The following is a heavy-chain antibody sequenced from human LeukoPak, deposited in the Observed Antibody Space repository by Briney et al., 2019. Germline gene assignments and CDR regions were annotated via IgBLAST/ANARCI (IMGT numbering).Heavy chain of an antibody. Sequence: SVKVSCKASGGTFSSYAISWVRQAPGQGLEWMGGIIPIFGTANYAQKFQGRVTITADKSTSTAYMELSSLRSEDTAVYYCARTGAYGSGSYSIMGTFDYWGQGTLVTVSS. V-gene: IGHV1-69*06. CDR3: ARTGAYGSGSYSIMGTFDY. D-gene: IGHD3-10*01. J-gene: IGHJ4*02. CDR1: GGTFSSYA. CDR2: IIPIFGTA.